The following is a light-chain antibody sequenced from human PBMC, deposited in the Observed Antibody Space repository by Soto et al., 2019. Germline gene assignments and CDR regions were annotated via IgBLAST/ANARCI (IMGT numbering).Light chain of an antibody. V-gene: IGKV3-20*01. CDR1: QSVSSTY. CDR2: GAS. Sequence: DIVLTQSPGTLSLSPGERATLSCRASQSVSSTYLAWYQQKPGQAPRLLIYGASSRATGIPDRFSGSGSGTDFTLTISRLEPEDFAVYYCQQYGNSPPRAFGQGTKLEIK. J-gene: IGKJ1*01. CDR3: QQYGNSPPRA.